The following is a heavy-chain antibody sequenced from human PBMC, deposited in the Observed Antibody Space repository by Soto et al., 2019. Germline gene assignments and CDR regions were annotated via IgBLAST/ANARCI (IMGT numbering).Heavy chain of an antibody. Sequence: QVQLVQSGAEVKKPGSSVKVSCKASGGTFSSYAISWVRQAPGQGLEWMGGIIPIFGTANYAQKFQGRVTITADESTSTAYTQLSSLTSEDTAVYYCARALSVAGPFDYWGQGTLVTVSS. CDR1: GGTFSSYA. V-gene: IGHV1-69*01. CDR3: ARALSVAGPFDY. J-gene: IGHJ4*02. D-gene: IGHD2-15*01. CDR2: IIPIFGTA.